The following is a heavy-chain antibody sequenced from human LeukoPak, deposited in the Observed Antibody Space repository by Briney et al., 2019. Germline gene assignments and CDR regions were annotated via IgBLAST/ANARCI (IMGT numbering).Heavy chain of an antibody. J-gene: IGHJ6*02. CDR1: GGSISSYY. V-gene: IGHV4-59*01. CDR3: ARGGLWSYYYYYYGMDV. Sequence: SETLSLTCTVSGGSISSYYWSWIRQTPGKGLEWIGYIYYSGSTNYNPSLKSRVTISVDTSKNQFSLKLSSVTAADTAVYYCARGGLWSYYYYYYGMDVWGQGTTVTVSS. D-gene: IGHD2-21*01. CDR2: IYYSGST.